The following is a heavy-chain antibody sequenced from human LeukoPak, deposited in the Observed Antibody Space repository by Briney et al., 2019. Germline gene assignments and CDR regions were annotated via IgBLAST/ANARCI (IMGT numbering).Heavy chain of an antibody. CDR2: IYYSGST. Sequence: SETLSLTCTVSGGSISSYYWSWIRQPPGKGLEWIGYIYYSGSTNYNPSLKSRVTISVDTSKNQFSLKLTSVTAADTAVYYCARGHPWNRVAATLGSRYSMDVWGKGTTVTISS. V-gene: IGHV4-59*01. J-gene: IGHJ6*03. CDR3: ARGHPWNRVAATLGSRYSMDV. CDR1: GGSISSYY. D-gene: IGHD2-15*01.